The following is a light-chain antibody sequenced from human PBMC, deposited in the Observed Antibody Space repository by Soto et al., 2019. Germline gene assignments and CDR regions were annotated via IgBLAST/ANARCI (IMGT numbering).Light chain of an antibody. J-gene: IGKJ5*01. CDR3: PQYASSPLH. CDR2: GES. V-gene: IGKV3-20*01. CDR1: QSFSLSF. Sequence: ELVLTQSPGTLSLSPGERATLSCRARQSFSLSFLAWYQQKPGQAPRLLLYGESTRATGIPDRFSGSVSGTDFTLSITRLEPEDFAVYYCPQYASSPLHFGHGTRL.